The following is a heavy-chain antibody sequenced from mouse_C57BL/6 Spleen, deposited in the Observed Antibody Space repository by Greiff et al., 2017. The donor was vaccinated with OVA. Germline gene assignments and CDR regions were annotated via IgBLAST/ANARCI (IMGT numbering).Heavy chain of an antibody. Sequence: ESGPGLVKPSQSLSLTCSVTGYSITSGYYWNWIRQFPGNKLEWMGYISYDGSNNYNPSLKNRISITRDTSKNQFFLKLNSVTTEDTATYYCARERAQATFDYWGQGTTLTVSS. CDR3: ARERAQATFDY. V-gene: IGHV3-6*01. CDR2: ISYDGSN. D-gene: IGHD3-2*02. CDR1: GYSITSGYY. J-gene: IGHJ2*01.